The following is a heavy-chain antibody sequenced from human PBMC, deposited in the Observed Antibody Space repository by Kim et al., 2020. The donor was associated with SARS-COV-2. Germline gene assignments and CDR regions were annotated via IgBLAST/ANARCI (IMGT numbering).Heavy chain of an antibody. J-gene: IGHJ4*02. V-gene: IGHV3-49*04. CDR2: MRRKVERETI. Sequence: GGSLRLSCTASGFIFGDYGLSWVRQAPGKGLEWVGFMRRKVERETIEYAASVKGRFTISKDDSKNVAYLQMNSLKIEDKGIYYCTKGAWLDEWGPGTLVTVSS. CDR1: GFIFGDYG. CDR3: TKGAWLDE.